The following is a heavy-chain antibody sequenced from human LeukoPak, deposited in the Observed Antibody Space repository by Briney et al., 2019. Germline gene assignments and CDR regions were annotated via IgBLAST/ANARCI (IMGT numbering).Heavy chain of an antibody. J-gene: IGHJ6*02. Sequence: GRSLRLSCAASGFTFSSYGIHWVRQAPGKGLEWVAVIWYDGSDKYYADSVKGRFTISRDNSKNTLYLQMNSLRAEDTAVYYCARDFWLSPPPPHSPYYYGMDVWGQGTTVTVSS. CDR3: ARDFWLSPPPPHSPYYYGMDV. CDR2: IWYDGSDK. D-gene: IGHD5-12*01. CDR1: GFTFSSYG. V-gene: IGHV3-33*01.